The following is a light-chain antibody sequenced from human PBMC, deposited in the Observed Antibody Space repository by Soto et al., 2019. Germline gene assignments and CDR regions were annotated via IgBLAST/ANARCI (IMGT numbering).Light chain of an antibody. J-gene: IGKJ5*01. CDR2: DAS. CDR1: QDISNY. CDR3: QQYDNLPIT. Sequence: DIQMTQSPSSLSASVGDKITSTCQASQDISNYLNWYQQKPGKAPKLLIYDASNLETGVPSRFSGSGSGTDFTFTISSLQPEAIATYYCQQYDNLPITFGQGTRLEIK. V-gene: IGKV1-33*01.